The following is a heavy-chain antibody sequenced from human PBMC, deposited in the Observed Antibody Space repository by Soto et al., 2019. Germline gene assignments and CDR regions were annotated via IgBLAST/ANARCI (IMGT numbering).Heavy chain of an antibody. CDR2: IFYSGNT. J-gene: IGHJ5*01. Sequence: PSETLCLTCTVAGGSISSSSYYWGWIRQPPGKGLEWIGSIFYSGNTYYNPSLKSRVTMSVDTSQNQFSLKLSSVTAADTAVYYCAGRTSLTSVEIFSGGLSGYNWVDPWGRGTLVTVSS. CDR3: AGRTSLTSVEIFSGGLSGYNWVDP. CDR1: GGSISSSSYY. V-gene: IGHV4-39*01. D-gene: IGHD3-3*01.